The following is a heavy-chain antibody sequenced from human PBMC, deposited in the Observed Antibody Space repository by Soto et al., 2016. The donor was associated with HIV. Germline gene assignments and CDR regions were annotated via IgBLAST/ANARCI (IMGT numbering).Heavy chain of an antibody. V-gene: IGHV3-66*01. CDR3: ARVNDILSGFYTGWFDP. CDR2: MYDGGPK. D-gene: IGHD3-9*01. Sequence: EVQLVDSGGGLVQPGKSLRLSCAASGFTVSSTAMSWVRQAPGKGLEWVSVMYDGGPKYYADSVKGRFTISRDNSKNTLDLQMDRLRAEDTGVYYCARVNDILSGFYTGWFDPRSQGTLVTVSS. J-gene: IGHJ5*02. CDR1: GFTVSSTA.